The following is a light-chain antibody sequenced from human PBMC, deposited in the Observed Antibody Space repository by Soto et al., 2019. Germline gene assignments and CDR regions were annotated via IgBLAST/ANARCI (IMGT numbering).Light chain of an antibody. CDR3: QQYDSYSYT. CDR2: KAS. V-gene: IGKV1-5*03. J-gene: IGKJ2*01. CDR1: QSVSTS. Sequence: IQMTQSPSTLSASVGDRASITCRASQSVSTSLAWYQQKPGKAPKLLIFKASALESGVPSRFSGSGSGTEFTLTISSLQPDDFATYYCQQYDSYSYTFGQGTK.